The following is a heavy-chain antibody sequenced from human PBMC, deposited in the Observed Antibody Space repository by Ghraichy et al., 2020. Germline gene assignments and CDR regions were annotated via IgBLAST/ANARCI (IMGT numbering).Heavy chain of an antibody. Sequence: SCAASGFTFSSYWMSWVRQAPGKGLEWVANIKQDGSEKYYVDSVKGRFTISRDNAKNSLYLQMNSLRAEDTAVYYCARNPIEINAFDIWGQGTMVTVSS. J-gene: IGHJ3*02. D-gene: IGHD5-24*01. V-gene: IGHV3-7*01. CDR1: GFTFSSYW. CDR3: ARNPIEINAFDI. CDR2: IKQDGSEK.